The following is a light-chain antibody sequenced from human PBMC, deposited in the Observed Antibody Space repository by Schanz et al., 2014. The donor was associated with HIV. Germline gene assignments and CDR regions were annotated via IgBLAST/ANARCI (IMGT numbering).Light chain of an antibody. CDR2: ADY. CDR3: ATWDSFLNAVV. Sequence: QSLLTQPPSVSAAPGQRVTISCSGGALNLGHNFVSWYQQFPGTAPKLLIFADYQRPSEIPDRISGSKSDTSASLAITGLQADDEAHYYCATWDSFLNAVVFGGGTKLTVL. CDR1: ALNLGHNF. V-gene: IGLV1-51*01. J-gene: IGLJ2*01.